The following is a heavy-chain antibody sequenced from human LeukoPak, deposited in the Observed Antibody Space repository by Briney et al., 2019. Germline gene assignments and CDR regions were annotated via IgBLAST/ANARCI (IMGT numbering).Heavy chain of an antibody. CDR1: GYSISSGYY. CDR2: IYHSGST. D-gene: IGHD1-26*01. J-gene: IGHJ4*02. CDR3: ARASGSYLGAFDY. Sequence: SETLSLTCTVSGYSISSGYYWGWIRPPPGKGLEWIGSIYHSGSTYYNPSLKSRVTISVDTSKNQFSLKLSSVTAADTAVYYCARASGSYLGAFDYWGQGTLVTVSS. V-gene: IGHV4-38-2*02.